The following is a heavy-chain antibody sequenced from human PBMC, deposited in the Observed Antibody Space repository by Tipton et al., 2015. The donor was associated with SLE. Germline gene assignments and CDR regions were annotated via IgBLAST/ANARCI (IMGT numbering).Heavy chain of an antibody. CDR1: GFSFNTYT. CDR2: ISGGSSYI. V-gene: IGHV3-21*01. Sequence: AVSGFSFNTYTVNWVRQAPGKGLEWVSSISGGSSYIYYADSVKGRFTISRDNSINTLYLQMTSLRAEDSAVYYCASERRPGIYFDYAMDVWGQGTTVTVSS. CDR3: ASERRPGIYFDYAMDV. D-gene: IGHD2-21*01. J-gene: IGHJ6*02.